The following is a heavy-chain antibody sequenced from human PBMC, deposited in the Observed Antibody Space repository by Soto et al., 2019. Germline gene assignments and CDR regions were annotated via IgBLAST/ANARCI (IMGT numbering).Heavy chain of an antibody. CDR1: GGAITNYY. CDR3: ARSVNRGYSYGYGH. V-gene: IGHV4-59*01. Sequence: NPSETLSLTCSVSGGAITNYYWNWIRQTPGKGLEWIGYIYHTGSTSKNPSLKSRVTLSLGTSKNQLTLNLTSVTAADTAIYYCARSVNRGYSYGYGHWGQGTLVTVSS. J-gene: IGHJ4*02. D-gene: IGHD5-18*01. CDR2: IYHTGST.